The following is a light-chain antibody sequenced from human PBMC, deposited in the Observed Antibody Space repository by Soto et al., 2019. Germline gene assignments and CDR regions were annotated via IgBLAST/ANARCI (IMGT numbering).Light chain of an antibody. CDR1: SSDVGAYNS. CDR3: SSYTTSSTVV. J-gene: IGLJ2*01. V-gene: IGLV2-14*03. CDR2: DVS. Sequence: QSALTQPASVSGSPGQSITISCTGTSSDVGAYNSVSWYQQHTGKAPKLMIYDVSNRPSGVSNRFSGSKSVNTASLPISGLQAEDEADYYCSSYTTSSTVVFGGGTKLTVL.